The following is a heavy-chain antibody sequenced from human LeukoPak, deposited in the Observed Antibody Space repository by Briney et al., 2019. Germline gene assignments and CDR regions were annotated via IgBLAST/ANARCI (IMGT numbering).Heavy chain of an antibody. CDR1: GFTFSSYG. CDR2: ISYDGSNK. Sequence: GGSLRLSCAASGFTFSSYGMHWVRQAQGKGLEWVAAISYDGSNKYYADSVEGRFTISRDNSKNTLYVQMNSLRAEDTAMYYCAKDNYYDSSATIDHWGQGTLVTVSS. J-gene: IGHJ4*02. V-gene: IGHV3-30*18. D-gene: IGHD3-22*01. CDR3: AKDNYYDSSATIDH.